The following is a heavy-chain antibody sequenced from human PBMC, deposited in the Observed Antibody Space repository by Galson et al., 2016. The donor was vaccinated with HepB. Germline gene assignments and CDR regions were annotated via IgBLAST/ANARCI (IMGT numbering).Heavy chain of an antibody. J-gene: IGHJ6*02. V-gene: IGHV1-2*04. CDR1: GYTFTGYY. CDR2: INHNMGGT. Sequence: SVKVSCKASGYTFTGYYIHWVRQAPGQGLEWMGWINHNMGGTQYAQKFQGWVTMTRDTSISTAYMELSRLRSDDTAVYYCARDYYFGMDFWGQGTTVTVSS. CDR3: ARDYYFGMDF.